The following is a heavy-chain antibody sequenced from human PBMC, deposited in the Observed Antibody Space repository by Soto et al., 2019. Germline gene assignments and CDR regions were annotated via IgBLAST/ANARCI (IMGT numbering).Heavy chain of an antibody. Sequence: PSETLSLTCSVSGGSVSNKTYYWGWIRQPPGKRLEWIGYVYYGGTTNYNPSLKSRVTISVDLSKNQFSLRLSTVTTADTALYYCARTTAVPNTLRSRYFFDYWGQGTLVTVSS. J-gene: IGHJ4*02. CDR3: ARTTAVPNTLRSRYFFDY. V-gene: IGHV4-61*01. D-gene: IGHD4-17*01. CDR2: VYYGGTT. CDR1: GGSVSNKTYY.